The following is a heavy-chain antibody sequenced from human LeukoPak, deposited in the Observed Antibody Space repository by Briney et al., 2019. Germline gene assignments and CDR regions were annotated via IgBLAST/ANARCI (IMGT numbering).Heavy chain of an antibody. J-gene: IGHJ4*02. V-gene: IGHV3-48*02. Sequence: GGSLRLSCAASGFTFSRYSVNWVRQAPGKGLEWVAYIRTGSGGIYYADSVKGRFTISTDTAKNSLYLEMNNLRDGDTAVYYCARDDSWAFDYWGQGTLVTVSS. D-gene: IGHD2-21*02. CDR2: IRTGSGGI. CDR1: GFTFSRYS. CDR3: ARDDSWAFDY.